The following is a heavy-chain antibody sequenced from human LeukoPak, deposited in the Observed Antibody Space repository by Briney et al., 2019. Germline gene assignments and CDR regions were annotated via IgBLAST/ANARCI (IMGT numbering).Heavy chain of an antibody. Sequence: PSETLSLTCAVYGGSFSGDLWRWIRQSPGKGLEWIGEINHSGSTNYNPSLKSRVTISVDTSKNQFSLKLSSVTAADTAVYYCARPGITDSYWYFDLWGRGTLVTVSS. CDR3: ARPGITDSYWYFDL. V-gene: IGHV4-34*01. CDR1: GGSFSGDL. CDR2: INHSGST. D-gene: IGHD2-15*01. J-gene: IGHJ2*01.